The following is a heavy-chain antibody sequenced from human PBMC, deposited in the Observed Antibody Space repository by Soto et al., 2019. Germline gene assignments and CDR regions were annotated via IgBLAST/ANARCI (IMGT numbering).Heavy chain of an antibody. J-gene: IGHJ6*02. CDR2: IIPIVGTG. CDR1: GGSFSSYA. D-gene: IGHD6-13*01. V-gene: IGHV1-69*13. CDR3: ARDLRAAGRPGMDV. Sequence: EASVKVSCKASGGSFSSYAISWVRQAPGQGLEWMGGIIPIVGTGNYAQNFQGRVTITADESTSTAYMELSSLRSEDTAMYYCARDLRAAGRPGMDVWGQGTTVT.